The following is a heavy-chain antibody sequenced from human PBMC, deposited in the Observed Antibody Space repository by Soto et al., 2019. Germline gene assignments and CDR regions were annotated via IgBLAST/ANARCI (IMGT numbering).Heavy chain of an antibody. V-gene: IGHV1-2*04. CDR3: ARGGLRFCSGGSCYTPFDY. Sequence: QVQLVQSGAEVKKPGASVKVSCKASGYTFTGYYMHWVRQAPGQGLEWMGWINPNSGGTNYAQKFQGWVTMTRDTSISTADMELSRLRSDDTAVYYCARGGLRFCSGGSCYTPFDYWGQGTLVTVSS. CDR2: INPNSGGT. J-gene: IGHJ4*02. CDR1: GYTFTGYY. D-gene: IGHD2-15*01.